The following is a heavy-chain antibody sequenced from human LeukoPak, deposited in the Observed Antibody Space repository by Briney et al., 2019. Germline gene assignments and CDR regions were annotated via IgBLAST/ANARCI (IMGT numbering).Heavy chain of an antibody. D-gene: IGHD2-21*01. V-gene: IGHV4-34*01. J-gene: IGHJ4*02. CDR3: ARPGLAYCGGDCYSSDGYYFDY. Sequence: SETLSLTCAVYGEYFSTYYYSWIRQPPGKGLEWIGEINHSGSANYNPSLKSRLTISVDMSKKQFFLRLSSVTAADTAMYYCARPGLAYCGGDCYSSDGYYFDYWGQGTLVTVSS. CDR2: INHSGSA. CDR1: GEYFSTYY.